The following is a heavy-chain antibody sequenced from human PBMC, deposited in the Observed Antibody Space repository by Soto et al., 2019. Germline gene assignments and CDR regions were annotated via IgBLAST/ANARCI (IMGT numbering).Heavy chain of an antibody. Sequence: GASVKVSCKASGGTFSSYAISWVRQAPGQGLEWMGGIIPIFGTANYAQKLQGRVTITADESTSTAYMELSSLRSEDTAVYYCARDRPDYSSSSPRYYYYGMDVWGQGTTVTVSS. CDR2: IIPIFGTA. J-gene: IGHJ6*02. V-gene: IGHV1-69*13. CDR1: GGTFSSYA. CDR3: ARDRPDYSSSSPRYYYYGMDV. D-gene: IGHD6-6*01.